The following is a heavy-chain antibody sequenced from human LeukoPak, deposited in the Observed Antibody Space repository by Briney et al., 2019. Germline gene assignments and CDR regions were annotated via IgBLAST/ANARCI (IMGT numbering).Heavy chain of an antibody. V-gene: IGHV3-23*01. J-gene: IGHJ4*02. CDR2: ISGSGGST. D-gene: IGHD6-19*01. Sequence: GGSLRLSCSASGFTFTNYAMSWVRQASGKGLEWVSSISGSGGSTYYAASVRGRFTISRDNSKNTLSLQMNSLRGEDTALYYCTKGVNSGSIDYWGQGTLVTVSS. CDR1: GFTFTNYA. CDR3: TKGVNSGSIDY.